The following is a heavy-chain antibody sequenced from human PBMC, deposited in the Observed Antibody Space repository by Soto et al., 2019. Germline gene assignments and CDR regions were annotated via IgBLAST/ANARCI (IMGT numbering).Heavy chain of an antibody. Sequence: SETLSLTCAVSGASIISMNWWSWVRQPPGKELEWIGEIHHSGSTNYNPYLMSRVTISVDKSKNQFSLKLTSVTAAVTAVYYFARRGNVVVPAVIPSAFDIRGQGTMVTVSS. V-gene: IGHV4-4*02. D-gene: IGHD2-2*01. CDR2: IHHSGST. J-gene: IGHJ3*02. CDR1: GASIISMNW. CDR3: ARRGNVVVPAVIPSAFDI.